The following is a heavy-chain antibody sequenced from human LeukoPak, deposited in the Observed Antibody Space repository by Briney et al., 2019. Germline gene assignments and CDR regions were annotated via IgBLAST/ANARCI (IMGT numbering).Heavy chain of an antibody. D-gene: IGHD6-19*01. CDR1: GFTFSSYS. Sequence: GGSLRLSCAASGFTFSSYSMSWVRQAPGKGLEWVSLISGSSSYRYYADSMKGRFTISRDNAKNSLYLQMDSLRVEDTAVYYCARDASGWSRDCWGQGTLVTVPS. J-gene: IGHJ4*02. CDR3: ARDASGWSRDC. V-gene: IGHV3-21*06. CDR2: ISGSSSYR.